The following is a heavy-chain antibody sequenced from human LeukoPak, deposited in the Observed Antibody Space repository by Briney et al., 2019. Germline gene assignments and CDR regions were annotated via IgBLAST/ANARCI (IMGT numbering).Heavy chain of an antibody. D-gene: IGHD6-19*01. Sequence: PSGTLSLTCTVSGGSISSGDYYWSWIRQPPGKGLEWIGYIYYSGSTYYNPSLKSRVTISVDTSKNQFSLKLSSVTAADTAVYYCATTLITVAGLFFDYWGQGTLVTVSS. CDR1: GGSISSGDYY. CDR2: IYYSGST. V-gene: IGHV4-30-4*08. CDR3: ATTLITVAGLFFDY. J-gene: IGHJ4*02.